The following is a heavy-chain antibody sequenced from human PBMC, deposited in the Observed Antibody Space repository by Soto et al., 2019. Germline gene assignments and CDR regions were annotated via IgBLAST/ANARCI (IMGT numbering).Heavy chain of an antibody. Sequence: GGSLRLSCAASGFTFSSYAMSWVRQAPGKGLEWVSAISGSGGSTYYADSVKGRFTISIDNSKNTLYLQMNSLRAEDTAVYYCAKNGYCSSTRCYGDYYYMDVWGKGTTVTVS. D-gene: IGHD2-2*01. J-gene: IGHJ6*03. V-gene: IGHV3-23*01. CDR3: AKNGYCSSTRCYGDYYYMDV. CDR2: ISGSGGST. CDR1: GFTFSSYA.